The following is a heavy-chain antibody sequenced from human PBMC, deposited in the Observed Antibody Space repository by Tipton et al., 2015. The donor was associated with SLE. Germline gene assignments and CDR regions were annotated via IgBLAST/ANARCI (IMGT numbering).Heavy chain of an antibody. V-gene: IGHV3-9*01. D-gene: IGHD5/OR15-5a*01. J-gene: IGHJ4*02. Sequence: SLRLSCAASGFTFDDYAMHWVRQAPGKGLEWVSGISWNSGSIGYADSVKGRFTISRDNAKNSLYLQMNSLRAEDTAVYYCARVLGFYDLWSQGTLVTVSS. CDR2: ISWNSGSI. CDR3: ARVLGFYDL. CDR1: GFTFDDYA.